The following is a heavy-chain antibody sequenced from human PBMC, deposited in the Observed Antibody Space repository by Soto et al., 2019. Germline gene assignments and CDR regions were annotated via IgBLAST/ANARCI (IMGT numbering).Heavy chain of an antibody. V-gene: IGHV3-21*06. CDR1: GFTFTRYS. CDR3: ARESEDLTSNFDY. Sequence: GGSLSLSCAASGFTFTRYSINWVRQAPGKGLEWVSSISSTTNYIYYGDSMKGRFTISRDNAKNSLYLEMNSLRAEDTAVYYCARESEDLTSNFDYWGQGTLVTVPS. CDR2: ISSTTNYI. J-gene: IGHJ4*02.